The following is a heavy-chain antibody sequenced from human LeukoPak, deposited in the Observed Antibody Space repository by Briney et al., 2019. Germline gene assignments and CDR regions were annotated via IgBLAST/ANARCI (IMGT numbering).Heavy chain of an antibody. CDR3: ARDKLELLDY. D-gene: IGHD1-7*01. CDR2: IYYSGST. CDR1: GVSISSGGYY. J-gene: IGHJ4*02. Sequence: SETLSLTCTVSGVSISSGGYYWSWLRQHPGKGLEWIGYIYYSGSTYYNPSLKSRVTISVDTSKNQFSLKLSSVTAADTAVYYCARDKLELLDYWGQGTLVTVSS. V-gene: IGHV4-31*03.